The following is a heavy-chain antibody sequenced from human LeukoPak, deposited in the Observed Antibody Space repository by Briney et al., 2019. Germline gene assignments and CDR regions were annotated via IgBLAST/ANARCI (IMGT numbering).Heavy chain of an antibody. J-gene: IGHJ6*02. CDR3: ARDGYCSGGSCYPLYYYYYGMDV. V-gene: IGHV1-8*01. CDR1: GYTFTSYD. D-gene: IGHD2-15*01. Sequence: ASVKVSCKASGYTFTSYDINWVRQATGQGLEWMGWMNPNSGNTGYAQKFQGRVTMTRNTSISTAYMELSSLRSEDTAVYYCARDGYCSGGSCYPLYYYYYGMDVWGQGTTVTVSS. CDR2: MNPNSGNT.